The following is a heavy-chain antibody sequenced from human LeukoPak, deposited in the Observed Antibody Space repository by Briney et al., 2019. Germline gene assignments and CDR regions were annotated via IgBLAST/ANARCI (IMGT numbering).Heavy chain of an antibody. J-gene: IGHJ4*02. Sequence: SETLSLTCTVSGGSISSGCYSWNWVRQHPGKGMEWIGHIYFSGSTSYNTSLKSRVTISLDTSKNQFSLKLSSVTAADTAVYYCTRAETYWGQGTLVTVSS. V-gene: IGHV4-31*03. CDR2: IYFSGST. CDR1: GGSISSGCYS. CDR3: TRAETY.